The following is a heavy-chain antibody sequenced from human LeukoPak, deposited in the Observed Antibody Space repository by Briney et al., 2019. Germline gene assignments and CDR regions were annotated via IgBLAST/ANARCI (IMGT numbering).Heavy chain of an antibody. Sequence: SETLSLACAVYGGSFSGYYWSWIRQPPGKGLEWIGEINHSGSTNYNPSLKSRVTISVDTSKNQFSLKLSSVTAADTAVYYCARNKYCSSTSCYPGGYWGQGTLVTVSS. D-gene: IGHD2-2*01. CDR2: INHSGST. J-gene: IGHJ4*02. CDR1: GGSFSGYY. CDR3: ARNKYCSSTSCYPGGY. V-gene: IGHV4-34*01.